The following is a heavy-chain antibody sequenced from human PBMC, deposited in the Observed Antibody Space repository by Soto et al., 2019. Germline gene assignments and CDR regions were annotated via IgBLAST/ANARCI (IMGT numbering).Heavy chain of an antibody. CDR3: ARGSAAAGPYYFDY. D-gene: IGHD6-13*01. CDR1: GYTFTTYA. J-gene: IGHJ4*02. Sequence: ASVKVSCKASGYTFTTYAMHWVRQAPGQRLEWMGWINAGNGATKYSQNFQDRVTIARDTSANTAFMEPSSLRSEDTVVYYCARGSAAAGPYYFDYWAQGSLVTVSS. V-gene: IGHV1-3*01. CDR2: INAGNGAT.